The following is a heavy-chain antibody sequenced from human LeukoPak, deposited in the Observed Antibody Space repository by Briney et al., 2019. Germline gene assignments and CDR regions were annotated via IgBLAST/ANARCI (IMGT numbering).Heavy chain of an antibody. CDR2: INHSGST. J-gene: IGHJ4*02. Sequence: SETLSLTCAVSGGSFSGYYWSWIRQPPGKGLEWIGEINHSGSTNYNPSLKSRVTISVDTSKNQFSLKLSSVTAADTAVYYCARGGYYYDSSGSYYFDYWGQGTLVTVSS. CDR3: ARGGYYYDSSGSYYFDY. V-gene: IGHV4-34*01. D-gene: IGHD3-22*01. CDR1: GGSFSGYY.